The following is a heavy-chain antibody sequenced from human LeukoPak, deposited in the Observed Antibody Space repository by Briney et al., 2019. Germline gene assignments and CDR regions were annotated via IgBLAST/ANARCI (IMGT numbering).Heavy chain of an antibody. Sequence: GGSLRLSCAASGFTLTSYGMHWVRQAPGKGLEWVAFIQYDGSNKNYADSVKGRFTISRDYSKNTLYLQMNSLRAEDTAVYYCARGAKWAYYFDYWGQGTLVTVSS. V-gene: IGHV3-30*02. CDR1: GFTLTSYG. CDR2: IQYDGSNK. D-gene: IGHD1-26*01. CDR3: ARGAKWAYYFDY. J-gene: IGHJ4*02.